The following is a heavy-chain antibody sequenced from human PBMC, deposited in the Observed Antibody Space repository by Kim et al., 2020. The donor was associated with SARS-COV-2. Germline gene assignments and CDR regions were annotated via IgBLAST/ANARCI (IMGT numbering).Heavy chain of an antibody. D-gene: IGHD3-3*01. Sequence: GGSLRLSCAASGFTFSSYAMHWVRQAPGKGLEWVAVISYDGSNKYYADSVKGRFTISRDNSKNTLYLQMNSLRAEDTAVYYCAREQYYDFWSGYSWGYYYYGMDVWGQGTTVTVSS. V-gene: IGHV3-30*04. CDR1: GFTFSSYA. CDR2: ISYDGSNK. CDR3: AREQYYDFWSGYSWGYYYYGMDV. J-gene: IGHJ6*02.